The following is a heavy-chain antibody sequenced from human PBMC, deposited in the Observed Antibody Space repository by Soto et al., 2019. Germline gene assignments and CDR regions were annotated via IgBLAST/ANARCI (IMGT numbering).Heavy chain of an antibody. CDR3: ARSLDSSGWDYYYNGMDV. CDR2: IKQDGSEK. CDR1: GFTFSSYW. Sequence: PVGSLRLSCAASGFTFSSYWMSWVRQAPGKGLEWVANIKQDGSEKYYVDSVKGRFTISRDNAKNSLYLQMNSLRAEDTAVYYCARSLDSSGWDYYYNGMDVWGQGTTVTVSS. V-gene: IGHV3-7*03. J-gene: IGHJ6*02. D-gene: IGHD6-19*01.